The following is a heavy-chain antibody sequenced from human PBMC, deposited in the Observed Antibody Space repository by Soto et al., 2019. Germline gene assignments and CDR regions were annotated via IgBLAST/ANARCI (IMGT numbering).Heavy chain of an antibody. V-gene: IGHV1-8*01. CDR3: ARGNPFNYAGFDV. Sequence: SGKASGYTFSDFDINWLRQASGQGPEWMGWMNAKSGDTFFAQRFQGKFNMTWDTSLSTAYMEVGSLTSDDTAMYYCARGNPFNYAGFDVWGQGTTVTVSS. D-gene: IGHD3-16*01. J-gene: IGHJ6*02. CDR1: GYTFSDFD. CDR2: MNAKSGDT.